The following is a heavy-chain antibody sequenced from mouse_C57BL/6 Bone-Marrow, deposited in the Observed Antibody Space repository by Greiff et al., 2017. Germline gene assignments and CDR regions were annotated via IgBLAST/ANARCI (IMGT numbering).Heavy chain of an antibody. V-gene: IGHV14-3*01. CDR3: ARWLLPYYYAMDY. Sequence: EVKLVESVAELVRPGASVTLSCTASGFNIKNTYMHWVKQRPEQGLEWIGRIDPANGNTKYAPKFQGKATITADTSSNTAYLQLSSLTSEDTAIYYCARWLLPYYYAMDYWGQGTSVTVSS. J-gene: IGHJ4*01. CDR2: IDPANGNT. D-gene: IGHD2-3*01. CDR1: GFNIKNTY.